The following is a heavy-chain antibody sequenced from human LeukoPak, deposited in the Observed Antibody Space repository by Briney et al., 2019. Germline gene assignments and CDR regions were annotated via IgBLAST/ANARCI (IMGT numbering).Heavy chain of an antibody. CDR2: INPNSGGT. Sequence: ASVKVSCKASGYTFTGYYMHWVRQPPGQGLEWMGWINPNSGGTNYAQKFQGRVTMTRDTSISTAYMELSRLRSDDTAVYYCAREDGGSYSGWFDPWGQGTLVTVSS. J-gene: IGHJ5*02. CDR1: GYTFTGYY. CDR3: AREDGGSYSGWFDP. V-gene: IGHV1-2*02. D-gene: IGHD1-26*01.